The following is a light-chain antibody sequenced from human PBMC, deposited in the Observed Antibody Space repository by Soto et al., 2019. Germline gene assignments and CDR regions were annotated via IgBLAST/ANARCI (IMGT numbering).Light chain of an antibody. J-gene: IGLJ2*01. Sequence: QSALTQPASVSGSPGQSITISCTGTSSDVGGYNYVSWYQQHPGKAPKLMIYDVSNRPSGVSNRFSGSKSGNTASLTISGRQAEDEADYYCSSYTSSSTIERVFGGGTQLTVL. V-gene: IGLV2-14*01. CDR3: SSYTSSSTIERV. CDR2: DVS. CDR1: SSDVGGYNY.